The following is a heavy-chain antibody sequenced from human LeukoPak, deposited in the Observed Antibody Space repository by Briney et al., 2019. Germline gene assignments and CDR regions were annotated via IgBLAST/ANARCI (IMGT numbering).Heavy chain of an antibody. CDR2: INPDGSEK. CDR1: GFTFSSYW. D-gene: IGHD4-17*01. V-gene: IGHV3-7*03. J-gene: IGHJ4*02. Sequence: PGGSPRLSCAASGFTFSSYWMNWVRQAPGKGLEYVAYINPDGSEKNCVDSVKGRFSISRDNAQNTLFLQMNSLRAEDTALYYCARHGDFCFDNWGQGTPVTVS. CDR3: ARHGDFCFDN.